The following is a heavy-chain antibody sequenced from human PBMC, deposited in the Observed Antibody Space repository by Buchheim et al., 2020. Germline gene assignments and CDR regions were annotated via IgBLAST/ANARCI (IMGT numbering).Heavy chain of an antibody. Sequence: QVQLVESGGGVVQPGRSLRLSCAASGFTFSSYGMHWVRQAPGKGLEWVAVISYDGSNKYYADSVKGRFTISKDNSKKTLYLQMNSLRAEDTAVYYCAKVVNDYYDSSGYDYWGQGTL. CDR3: AKVVNDYYDSSGYDY. CDR1: GFTFSSYG. D-gene: IGHD3-22*01. CDR2: ISYDGSNK. J-gene: IGHJ4*02. V-gene: IGHV3-30*18.